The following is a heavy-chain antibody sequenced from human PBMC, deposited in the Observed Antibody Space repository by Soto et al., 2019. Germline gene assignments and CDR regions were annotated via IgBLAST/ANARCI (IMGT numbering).Heavy chain of an antibody. CDR1: GYIFANYG. Sequence: ASVKVSCKASGYIFANYGITWVRQAPGQGLGWMGWISGYNGNTKYAQNLQGRVTMTSDTSTTTAYMELRNLRSDDTAVYYCARDEVPAANWLDRWGQGTLVTVSS. CDR3: ARDEVPAANWLDR. V-gene: IGHV1-18*01. CDR2: ISGYNGNT. D-gene: IGHD2-2*01. J-gene: IGHJ5*02.